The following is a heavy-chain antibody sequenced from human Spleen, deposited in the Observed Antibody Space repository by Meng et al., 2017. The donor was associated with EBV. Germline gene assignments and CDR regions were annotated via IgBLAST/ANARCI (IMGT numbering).Heavy chain of an antibody. V-gene: IGHV4-61*01. CDR3: GRIMVRGVTSIDC. J-gene: IGHJ4*02. D-gene: IGHD3-10*01. CDR1: GGSGSSGNHY. Sequence: QQGAHGLLKPSGTLSLTGTGRGGSGSSGNHYWGWLRQPPGKGLEWIAYMYYSGSTNYNPSLKSRVTISVDTSKNQFSLKLNSVTAADTAVYYCGRIMVRGVTSIDCWGQGTLVTVSS. CDR2: MYYSGST.